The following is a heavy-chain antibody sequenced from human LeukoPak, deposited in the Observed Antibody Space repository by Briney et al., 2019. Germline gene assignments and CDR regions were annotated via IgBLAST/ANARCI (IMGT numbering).Heavy chain of an antibody. J-gene: IGHJ6*02. CDR1: GFTFSSYG. CDR3: AKAGFDSSSSSGMDV. CDR2: ISHDGSNK. Sequence: GRSLRLSCAASGFTFSSYGMHWVRQAPGKGLEWVAVISHDGSNKYYADSVKGRFTISRDNSKNTLYLQMNSLRAEDTAVYYCAKAGFDSSSSSGMDVWGQGTTVTVSS. D-gene: IGHD6-6*01. V-gene: IGHV3-30*18.